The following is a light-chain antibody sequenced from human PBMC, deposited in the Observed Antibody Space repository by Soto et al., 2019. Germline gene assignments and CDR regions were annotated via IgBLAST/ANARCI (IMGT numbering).Light chain of an antibody. CDR3: AAWDDSLSGVV. CDR1: NSNIGSNP. Sequence: QAAVTQPPSASGTPGQTIIISCSGSNSNIGSNPVYWYQHLPGTAPRPLIYGSSHRPSGVSDRFSGSKSATSASLAISGLRSEDEGDYYCAAWDDSLSGVVFGGGTKLTVI. V-gene: IGLV1-47*01. J-gene: IGLJ2*01. CDR2: GSS.